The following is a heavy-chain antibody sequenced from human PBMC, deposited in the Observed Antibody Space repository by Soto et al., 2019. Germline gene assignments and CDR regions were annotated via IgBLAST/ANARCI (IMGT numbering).Heavy chain of an antibody. J-gene: IGHJ4*02. CDR2: INAGNGNT. Sequence: ASVKVSCRASGYTFTSYAMHWVRQAPGQRLEWMGWINAGNGNTKYSQKFQGRVTITRDTSASTAYMELSRLRPEDTAVYYCARRGMFTVTSYYFDYWGQGTLFTVSS. CDR3: ARRGMFTVTSYYFDY. CDR1: GYTFTSYA. D-gene: IGHD4-17*01. V-gene: IGHV1-3*01.